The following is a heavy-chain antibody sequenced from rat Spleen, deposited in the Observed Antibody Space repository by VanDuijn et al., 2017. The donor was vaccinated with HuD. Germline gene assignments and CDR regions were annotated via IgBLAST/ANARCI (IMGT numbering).Heavy chain of an antibody. V-gene: IGHV2-1*01. CDR1: GFSLISHS. CDR2: IWGDEST. J-gene: IGHJ3*01. D-gene: IGHD1-11*01. Sequence: QVQLKESGPGLVEPSQTLSLTCTVSGFSLISHSLHWVRQPPGKGLAWMGGIWGDESTNYNSALKSRRSISRDTSKSQLILKMCSLQPDETAIFFCARSYGGYTQHWFPYWGQGTLVTVSS. CDR3: ARSYGGYTQHWFPY.